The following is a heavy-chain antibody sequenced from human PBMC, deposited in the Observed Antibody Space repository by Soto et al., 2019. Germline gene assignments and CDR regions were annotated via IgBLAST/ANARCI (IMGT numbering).Heavy chain of an antibody. CDR3: ARDLVPGYTGFSDY. CDR2: ISAYNGNT. D-gene: IGHD5-12*01. J-gene: IGHJ4*02. Sequence: QVQLVQSGAEVKKPGASVKVSCKTSGYTFSNYGINWVRQAPGQGLEWMGWISAYNGNTNFAQKLQGRDSLTTDTSSTTAYMELRSLTSDDTAVYYCARDLVPGYTGFSDYWGQGTLVTVSS. V-gene: IGHV1-18*01. CDR1: GYTFSNYG.